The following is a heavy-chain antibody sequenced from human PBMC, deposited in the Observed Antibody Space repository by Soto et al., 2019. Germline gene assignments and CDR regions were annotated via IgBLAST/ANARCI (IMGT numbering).Heavy chain of an antibody. D-gene: IGHD5-12*01. CDR3: ARGQGLRPGGGGTEPLDI. CDR2: INPNGGST. V-gene: IGHV1-46*03. J-gene: IGHJ3*02. Sequence: QVQLVQSGAEVKKPGASVKISCEASGYSFTSQYVHWVRQAPGQGLEWMGIINPNGGSTTYAQKSQGGVTMRRDKSTSTVYRERSSLTSEDTAVYYCARGQGLRPGGGGTEPLDIWGQGTMVTVAS. CDR1: GYSFTSQY.